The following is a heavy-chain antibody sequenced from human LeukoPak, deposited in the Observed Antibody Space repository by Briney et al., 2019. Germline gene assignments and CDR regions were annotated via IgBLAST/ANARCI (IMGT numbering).Heavy chain of an antibody. CDR2: ISSSSYSI. CDR1: GFTFSNYN. Sequence: GGSLRLSCAASGFTFSNYNMNWVRQAPGKGLEWISYISSSSYSIYYADSVKGRFTISRDNAKNLLYLQLNSLRDEDTAVYYCARDRNAFDIWGQGTMVSVSS. CDR3: ARDRNAFDI. V-gene: IGHV3-48*02. J-gene: IGHJ3*02.